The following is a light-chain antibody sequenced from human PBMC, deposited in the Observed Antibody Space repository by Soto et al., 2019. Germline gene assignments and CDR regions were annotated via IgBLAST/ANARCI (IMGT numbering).Light chain of an antibody. J-gene: IGKJ5*01. CDR1: ENISRH. CDR2: AAS. V-gene: IGKV1-39*01. Sequence: DIQMTQSPSSLSGSVGDRVTITCRASENISRHLNWYQQKPGKAPNLLIYAASSLQNGVPSRFRGGGSGTDFTLTISNLQPEDFATYYCQQTYTTLSITFGQGTLLESK. CDR3: QQTYTTLSIT.